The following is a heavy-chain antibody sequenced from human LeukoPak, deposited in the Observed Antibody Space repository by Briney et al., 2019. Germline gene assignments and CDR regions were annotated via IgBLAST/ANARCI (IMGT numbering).Heavy chain of an antibody. D-gene: IGHD2-21*01. V-gene: IGHV1-46*01. CDR3: ASILGGDRDLDY. J-gene: IGHJ4*02. Sequence: ASVKVSCKASGYTFTSYYMHWVRQAPGQGLEWMGIINPSGGSTSYAQKFQGRVTMTRDMSTSTVYMELSSLRSEDTAVYYCASILGGDRDLDYWGQGTLVTVSS. CDR1: GYTFTSYY. CDR2: INPSGGST.